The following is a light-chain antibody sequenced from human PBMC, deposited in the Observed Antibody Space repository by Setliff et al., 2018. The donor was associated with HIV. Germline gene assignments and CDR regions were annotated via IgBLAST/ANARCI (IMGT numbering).Light chain of an antibody. CDR2: DAT. V-gene: IGLV2-14*01. Sequence: QSVLTQPASVSGSPGQSITISCTETSSDVGGYKYVSWYQQHPGKAPKLMIYDATHRPSGVSNRFSGSKSGNTASLTISGLRAEDEADYYCSSYTSGSTSRVFGTGTKVTVL. CDR1: SSDVGGYKY. CDR3: SSYTSGSTSRV. J-gene: IGLJ1*01.